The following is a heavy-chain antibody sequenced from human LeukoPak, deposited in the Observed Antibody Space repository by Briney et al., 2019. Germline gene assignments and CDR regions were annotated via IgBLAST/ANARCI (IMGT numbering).Heavy chain of an antibody. CDR1: GGSISSGGYY. CDR3: ARSELYDSSGYYYECGMDV. D-gene: IGHD3-22*01. J-gene: IGHJ6*02. CDR2: IYYSGST. Sequence: PSQTLSLTCTVSGGSISSGGYYWSWIRQHPGKGLEWIGYIYYSGSTYYNPSLKSRVTISVDTSKNQFSLKLSSVTAADTAVYYCARSELYDSSGYYYECGMDVWGQGTTVTVSS. V-gene: IGHV4-31*03.